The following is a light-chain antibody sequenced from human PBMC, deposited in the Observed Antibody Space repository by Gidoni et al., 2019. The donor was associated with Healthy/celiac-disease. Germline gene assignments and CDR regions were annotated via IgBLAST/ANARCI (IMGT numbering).Light chain of an antibody. J-gene: IGKJ3*01. V-gene: IGKV1-39*01. CDR1: QSISSY. Sequence: DIQMTQSPSSLSASVGDRVTITCRASQSISSYLNWYQQKPGKAPKLLIYAASSLQSGVPSRFSGRGSGTDVTLTISSMQPEELATYYCQQSYSSFTFGPGTKVDIK. CDR3: QQSYSSFT. CDR2: AAS.